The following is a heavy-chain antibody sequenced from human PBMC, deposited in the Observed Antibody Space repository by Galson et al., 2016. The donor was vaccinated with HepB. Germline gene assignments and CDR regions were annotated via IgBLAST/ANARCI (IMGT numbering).Heavy chain of an antibody. D-gene: IGHD4-17*01. CDR1: GGSISSNSYY. CDR3: AGVGGDYVFDY. V-gene: IGHV4-39*01. J-gene: IGHJ4*02. Sequence: SETLSLTCTVSGGSISSNSYYWGWIRQSPGKGLEWVGSISYSGSTYYNPSLKRRVTISADTSKNQFSLKMSSVTAADTAVYYCAGVGGDYVFDYWGQGTVVTVSS. CDR2: ISYSGST.